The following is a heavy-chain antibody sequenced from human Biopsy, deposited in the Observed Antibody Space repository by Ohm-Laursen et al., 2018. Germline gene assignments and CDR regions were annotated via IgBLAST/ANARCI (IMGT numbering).Heavy chain of an antibody. CDR3: ARGSGYFKLDV. CDR1: GESSSGYF. Sequence: PSETLSLTCAVNGESSSGYFWNWIRQPPGKGLEWIGEINQSGSTKYNPSLKRRATLSADSSNSQLSLRLTSVTAADTAIYYCARGSGYFKLDVWGQGTTVTVSS. V-gene: IGHV4-34*01. D-gene: IGHD5-12*01. J-gene: IGHJ6*02. CDR2: INQSGST.